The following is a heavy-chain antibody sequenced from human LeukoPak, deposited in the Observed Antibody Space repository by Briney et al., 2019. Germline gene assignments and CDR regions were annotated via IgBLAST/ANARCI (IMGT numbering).Heavy chain of an antibody. V-gene: IGHV1-69*13. Sequence: GASVKVSCKASGGTFSSYAISWVRQAPGQGLEWMGGIIPIFGTANYAQKFQGRVTITADESTSTAYMELSSLRSEDTAVYYCARDSPGSAPSGRRASCFDYWGQGTLVTVSS. CDR2: IIPIFGTA. J-gene: IGHJ4*02. D-gene: IGHD3-10*01. CDR3: ARDSPGSAPSGRRASCFDY. CDR1: GGTFSSYA.